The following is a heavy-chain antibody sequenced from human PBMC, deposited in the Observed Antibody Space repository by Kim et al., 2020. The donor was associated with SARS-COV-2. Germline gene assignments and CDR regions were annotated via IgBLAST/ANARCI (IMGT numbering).Heavy chain of an antibody. V-gene: IGHV4-30-2*05. J-gene: IGHJ4*02. D-gene: IGHD4-17*01. CDR3: ARSQDYGGNGGYFDY. Sequence: PSPKSRVTISVDKSKNQFSLKLSSVPAADTAVYYCARSQDYGGNGGYFDYWGQGTLVTVSS.